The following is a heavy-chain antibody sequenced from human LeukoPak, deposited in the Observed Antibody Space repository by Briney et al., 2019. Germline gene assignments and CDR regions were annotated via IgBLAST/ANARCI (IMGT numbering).Heavy chain of an antibody. CDR1: GFTFSSYG. J-gene: IGHJ4*02. CDR2: ISYDGTNK. Sequence: GGSLRLSCAASGFTFSSYGMHWVRQAPGKGLEWVAIISYDGTNKYYADSVKGRFTISRDNSKNTLYLQMNSLRGEDAAVYSGAQDRSSSWSFLGYFAYWGPGTLVSVSS. CDR3: AQDRSSSWSFLGYFAY. D-gene: IGHD6-13*01. V-gene: IGHV3-30*18.